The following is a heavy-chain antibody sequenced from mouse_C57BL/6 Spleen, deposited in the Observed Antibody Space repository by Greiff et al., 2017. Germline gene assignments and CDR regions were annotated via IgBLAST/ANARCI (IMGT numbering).Heavy chain of an antibody. CDR3: AGGYGSSRYDMDY. J-gene: IGHJ4*01. CDR1: GFNIKNTY. V-gene: IGHV14-3*01. CDR2: LDPANGNT. Sequence: VQLQQSVAELVRPGASVKLSCTASGFNIKNTYMPWVKQRPEQGLEWIGRLDPANGNTKYAPNFQGKATITADTSSNTAYLQLSRLTSEDTAIYYCAGGYGSSRYDMDYWGQGTTVTVSS. D-gene: IGHD1-1*01.